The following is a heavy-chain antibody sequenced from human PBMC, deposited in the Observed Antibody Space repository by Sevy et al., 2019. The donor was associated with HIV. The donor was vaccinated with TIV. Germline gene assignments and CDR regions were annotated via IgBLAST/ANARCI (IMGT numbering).Heavy chain of an antibody. J-gene: IGHJ4*02. CDR1: GYTFTGYY. CDR2: INPNSGGT. D-gene: IGHD3-10*01. CDR3: AGGGNEKNKGGLIWFGELDY. V-gene: IGHV1-2*02. Sequence: ASVKVSCKASGYTFTGYYMHWVRQAPGQGLEWMGWINPNSGGTNYAQKFQGRDTMTRDTSISTAYMELSRLRSDDTGGYYWAGGGNEKNKGGLIWFGELDYWGQGTLVTVSS.